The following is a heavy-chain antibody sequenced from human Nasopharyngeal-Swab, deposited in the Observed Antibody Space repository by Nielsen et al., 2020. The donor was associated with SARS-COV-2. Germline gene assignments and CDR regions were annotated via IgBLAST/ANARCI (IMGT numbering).Heavy chain of an antibody. V-gene: IGHV4-34*01. Sequence: ESLKISCAASGFTFSNAWMSWIRQPPGKGLEWIGEINHSGSTNYNPSLKSRVTISVDTSKNQFSLKLSSVTAADTAVYYCARGFRISSSWRGYYGMDVWGQGTTVTVSS. CDR1: GFTFSNAW. D-gene: IGHD6-13*01. CDR2: INHSGST. J-gene: IGHJ6*02. CDR3: ARGFRISSSWRGYYGMDV.